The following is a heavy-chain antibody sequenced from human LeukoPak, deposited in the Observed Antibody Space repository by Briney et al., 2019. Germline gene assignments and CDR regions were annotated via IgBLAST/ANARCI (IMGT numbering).Heavy chain of an antibody. CDR2: IIPIFGTA. V-gene: IGHV1-69*01. J-gene: IGHJ4*02. CDR3: ARKPMGATHFDY. D-gene: IGHD1-26*01. CDR1: GGTFSSSA. Sequence: SVKVSCKASGGTFSSSAISWVRRAPGQGLEWMGGIIPIFGTANYAQKFQGRVTIIADEPTSTAYMELSSLRSEDTAVYYCARKPMGATHFDYWGQGTLVTVSS.